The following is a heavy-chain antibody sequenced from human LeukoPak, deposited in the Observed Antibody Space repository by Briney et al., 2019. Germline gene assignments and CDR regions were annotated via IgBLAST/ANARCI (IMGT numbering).Heavy chain of an antibody. CDR3: ARLFEGYYFDY. CDR1: GGSISSSSYY. CDR2: IYYSGST. J-gene: IGHJ4*02. Sequence: SETLSLTCTVSGGSISSSSYYWGWIRQPPGKGLEWIGSIYYSGSTYYNPSLKSRVTISVDTSKNQFSPKLSSVTAADTAVYYCARLFEGYYFDYWGQGTLVTVSS. V-gene: IGHV4-39*01.